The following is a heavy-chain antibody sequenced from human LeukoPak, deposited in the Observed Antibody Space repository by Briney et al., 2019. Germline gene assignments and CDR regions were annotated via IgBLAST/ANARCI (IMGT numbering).Heavy chain of an antibody. CDR1: GGTFSSYA. CDR2: IIPIFGTA. CDR3: ARGGHRRYYYTSGSAFDP. J-gene: IGHJ5*02. D-gene: IGHD3-10*01. V-gene: IGHV1-69*06. Sequence: SVKVSCKASGGTFSSYAISWVRQAPGQGLEWMGGIIPIFGTANYAQKFQGRVTITADKSTSTAYMELSSLRSEDTAVYYCARGGHRRYYYTSGSAFDPWGQGTLVTVSS.